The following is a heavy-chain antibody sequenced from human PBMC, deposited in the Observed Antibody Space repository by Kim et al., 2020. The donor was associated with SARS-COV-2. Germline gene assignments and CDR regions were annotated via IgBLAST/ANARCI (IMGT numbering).Heavy chain of an antibody. Sequence: ADSVKGRFTLSRDKSKNTLYLQMNSLRTEDTAVYHCARAASGSFYSPPDYWGQGSLVTVSS. J-gene: IGHJ4*02. D-gene: IGHD3-10*01. V-gene: IGHV3-30*01. CDR3: ARAASGSFYSPPDY.